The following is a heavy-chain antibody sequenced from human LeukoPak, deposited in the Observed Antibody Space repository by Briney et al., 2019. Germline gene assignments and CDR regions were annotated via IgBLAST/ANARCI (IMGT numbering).Heavy chain of an antibody. J-gene: IGHJ4*02. CDR1: GYSFTSYW. V-gene: IGHV5-51*01. CDR3: ATLPRGYYDSSGYYFPMYYFDY. CDR2: IYPGDSDT. Sequence: GESLKISCKGSGYSFTSYWIGWVRQMPGKGLEWMGTIYPGDSDTRYSPSFQGQVTISADKSISTAYLQWSSLKASDTAMYYCATLPRGYYDSSGYYFPMYYFDYWGQGTLVTVSS. D-gene: IGHD3-22*01.